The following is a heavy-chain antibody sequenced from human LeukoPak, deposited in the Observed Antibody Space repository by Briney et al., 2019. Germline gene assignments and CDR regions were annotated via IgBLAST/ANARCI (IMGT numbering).Heavy chain of an antibody. V-gene: IGHV3-21*01. D-gene: IGHD5-12*01. Sequence: PGGSLRLSCAASGFTFSSYSMNWVRQAPGKGLEWVSSIGSSSSYIYYADSVKGRFTIFRDNAKNSLYLQMNSLRAEDTAVYYCARDPSGRVVATLMDVWGKGTTVTVSS. CDR2: IGSSSSYI. J-gene: IGHJ6*04. CDR3: ARDPSGRVVATLMDV. CDR1: GFTFSSYS.